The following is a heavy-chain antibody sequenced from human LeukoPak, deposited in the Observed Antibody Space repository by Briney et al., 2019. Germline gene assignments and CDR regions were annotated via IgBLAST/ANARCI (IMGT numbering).Heavy chain of an antibody. CDR1: GVSLSGYY. CDR3: ARSSSYSYGLYYYYYMDV. V-gene: IGHV4-34*01. D-gene: IGHD5-18*01. CDR2: INHSGST. Sequence: SETLSLTCAVYGVSLSGYYWSWIRQTPGKGLEWIGEINHSGSTKSNPSLKSRVTISVDTSKNQFSLKLASVTAADTAVYYCARSSSYSYGLYYYYYMDVWGKGTTVTVSS. J-gene: IGHJ6*03.